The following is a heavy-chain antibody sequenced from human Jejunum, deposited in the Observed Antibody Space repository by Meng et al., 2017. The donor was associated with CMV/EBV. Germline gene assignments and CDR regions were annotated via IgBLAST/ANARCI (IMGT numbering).Heavy chain of an antibody. D-gene: IGHD5-24*01. J-gene: IGHJ4*02. Sequence: CEASGFTFSSYWMHWVRPAPGKGLVWVSRINPGGSTTNYADSVKGRFSISRDNAKNTLYLQMNGLRADDTAVYYCATAGNYRLDTWGQGTLVTVSS. CDR2: INPGGSTT. CDR1: GFTFSSYW. V-gene: IGHV3-74*01. CDR3: ATAGNYRLDT.